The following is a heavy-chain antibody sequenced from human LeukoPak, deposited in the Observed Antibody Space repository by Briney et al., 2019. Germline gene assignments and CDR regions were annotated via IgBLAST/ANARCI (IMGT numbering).Heavy chain of an antibody. CDR2: INHSGST. V-gene: IGHV4-34*01. D-gene: IGHD3-22*01. CDR3: ARGKPGYYYDSSGYYYFDY. CDR1: GGSFSGYY. J-gene: IGHJ4*02. Sequence: SETLSLTCAVYGGSFSGYYWSWIRQPPGKGLEWIGEINHSGSTNYNPSLKSRVTISVDTSKNQFSLKLSSVTAADTAVYYCARGKPGYYYDSSGYYYFDYWGQGTLVTVSS.